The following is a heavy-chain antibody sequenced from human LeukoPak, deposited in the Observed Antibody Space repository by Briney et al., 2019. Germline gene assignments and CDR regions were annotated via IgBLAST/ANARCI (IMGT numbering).Heavy chain of an antibody. CDR3: ASLAGYRCSGGSCYSLDY. D-gene: IGHD2-15*01. CDR1: GFTFSSYG. J-gene: IGHJ4*02. CDR2: ISYDGSNK. Sequence: PGRSLRLSCAASGFTFSSYGMHWVRQAPGKGLEWVAVISYDGSNKYYADSVKGRFTISRDNSKNTLYLQMNSLRAEDTAVYYCASLAGYRCSGGSCYSLDYWGQGTLVTVSS. V-gene: IGHV3-30*03.